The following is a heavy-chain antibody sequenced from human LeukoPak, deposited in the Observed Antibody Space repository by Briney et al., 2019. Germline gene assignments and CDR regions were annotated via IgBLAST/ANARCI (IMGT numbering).Heavy chain of an antibody. CDR3: ARDRYDSYPMDV. J-gene: IGHJ6*02. CDR1: GGSISSGDYY. D-gene: IGHD3-3*01. CDR2: IYYSGST. V-gene: IGHV4-30-4*01. Sequence: SETLSLTCTVSGGSISSGDYYWSWIRQPPGKGLEWIGYIYYSGSTYYNASLKSRVTISVDTSKNQFSLKLTSVTAADTAVYYCARDRYDSYPMDVWGQGTTVTVSS.